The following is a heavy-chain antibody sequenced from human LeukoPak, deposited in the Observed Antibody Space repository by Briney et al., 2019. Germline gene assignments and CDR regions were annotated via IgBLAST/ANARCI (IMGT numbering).Heavy chain of an antibody. V-gene: IGHV4-39*01. CDR2: TYYSGST. D-gene: IGHD2-2*01. CDR3: ATENQAGDIVGVSAASFDY. J-gene: IGHJ4*02. Sequence: SETLSLTCTVSGGSISSSSYYWGWIRQPPGKGLEWIGTTYYSGSTYYNPSLKSRVTISVDTSKNQFSLKLSSVTAADTAVYYCATENQAGDIVGVSAASFDYWGQGTLVTVSS. CDR1: GGSISSSSYY.